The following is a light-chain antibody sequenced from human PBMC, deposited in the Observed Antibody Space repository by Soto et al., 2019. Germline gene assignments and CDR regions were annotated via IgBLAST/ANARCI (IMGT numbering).Light chain of an antibody. CDR2: DAS. CDR1: QTVGTY. V-gene: IGKV3-11*01. CDR3: QQRTNWPRIT. J-gene: IGKJ5*01. Sequence: EIVLTQFPATLSLFPGETATLSCRASQTVGTYLAWYQQKPGQAPRLLISDASNRATGVPTRFSGSGSGTDFTLTISSLEPEDFAVYFCQQRTNWPRITCGQGTRLEIK.